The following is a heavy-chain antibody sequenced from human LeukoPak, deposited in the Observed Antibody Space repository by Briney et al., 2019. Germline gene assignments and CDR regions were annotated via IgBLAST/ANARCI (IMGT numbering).Heavy chain of an antibody. CDR1: GGSISSGDYY. D-gene: IGHD3-10*01. Sequence: SETLSLTCTVSGGSISSGDYYWSWIRQPPGKGLEWIGYIYYSGSTYYNPSLKSRVTISVDTSKNQFSLKLSSVTAADTAVYYCARARELLLHGTWLDPWGQGTLVTVSS. J-gene: IGHJ5*02. CDR3: ARARELLLHGTWLDP. CDR2: IYYSGST. V-gene: IGHV4-30-4*01.